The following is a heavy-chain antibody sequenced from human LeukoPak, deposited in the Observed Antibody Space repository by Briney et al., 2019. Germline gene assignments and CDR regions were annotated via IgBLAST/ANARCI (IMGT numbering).Heavy chain of an antibody. CDR1: GFXFSSYV. CDR3: AKKIPGTCPFDY. Sequence: PGGFLRLSCAASGFXFSSYVISWVRQAPGKGLEWVSSISGSSGNSDYADSVKGRFTISRDNFKSTLYLQMNSLRAEDTAVYYCAKKIPGTCPFDYWGQGTLVTVSS. CDR2: ISGSSGNS. V-gene: IGHV3-23*01. D-gene: IGHD2-21*01. J-gene: IGHJ4*02.